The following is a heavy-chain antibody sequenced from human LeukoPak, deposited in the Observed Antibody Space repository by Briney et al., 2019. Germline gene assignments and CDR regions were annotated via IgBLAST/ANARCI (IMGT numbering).Heavy chain of an antibody. J-gene: IGHJ4*02. CDR2: TRNKANSYTT. D-gene: IGHD1-14*01. CDR3: GRVHDTTWSGTYFDY. CDR1: GFTFSDHY. V-gene: IGHV3-72*01. Sequence: GGSLRLSCAASGFTFSDHYMDWVRQTPGKGLEWVGRTRNKANSYTTEYAASVKGRFTISRDDSKNSLYLQMNSLKTEDTAVYYCGRVHDTTWSGTYFDYWGQGTLVTVSS.